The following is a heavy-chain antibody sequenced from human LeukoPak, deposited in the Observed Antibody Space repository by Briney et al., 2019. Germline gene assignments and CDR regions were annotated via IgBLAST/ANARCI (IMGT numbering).Heavy chain of an antibody. CDR2: INWNGGST. V-gene: IGHV3-20*01. J-gene: IGHJ2*01. Sequence: GGSLRLSCAASGFTFSTYAMSWVRQAPGKGLEWVSGINWNGGSTGYADSVKGRFTISRDNAKNSLYLQMNSLRAEDTALYHCARYGSGSYIWYFDLWGRGTLVTVSS. CDR1: GFTFSTYA. D-gene: IGHD3-10*01. CDR3: ARYGSGSYIWYFDL.